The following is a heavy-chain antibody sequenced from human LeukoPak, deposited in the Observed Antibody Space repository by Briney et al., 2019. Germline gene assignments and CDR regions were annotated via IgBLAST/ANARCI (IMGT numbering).Heavy chain of an antibody. CDR2: INSDGSST. CDR1: GFTFSSYW. J-gene: IGHJ4*02. CDR3: ARGPYSSGWEGYFDY. D-gene: IGHD6-19*01. V-gene: IGHV3-74*01. Sequence: GGSLRLSCAASGFTFSSYWMHWVRQAPGKGLVWESRINSDGSSTSYADSVKGRFTISRDNAKNTLYLQMNSLRAEDTAVYYCARGPYSSGWEGYFDYWGQGTLVTVSS.